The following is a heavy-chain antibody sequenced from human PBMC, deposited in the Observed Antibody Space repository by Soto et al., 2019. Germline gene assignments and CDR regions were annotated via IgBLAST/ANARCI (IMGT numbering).Heavy chain of an antibody. V-gene: IGHV3-21*06. CDR3: AREGVHNYTEYYFDY. J-gene: IGHJ4*02. D-gene: IGHD3-10*01. CDR1: GFTFSYYP. CDR2: ISGIRDYI. Sequence: GGSLRLSCAASGFTFSYYPLHWVRRAPGKGLEWVSSISGIRDYIRYADSVKGRFTISRDNAKTSLYLQMNSLTAEDTAVYYCAREGVHNYTEYYFDYWGQGTLVTVSS.